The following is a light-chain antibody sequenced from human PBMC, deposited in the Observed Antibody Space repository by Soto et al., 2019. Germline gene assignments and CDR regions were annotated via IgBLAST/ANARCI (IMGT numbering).Light chain of an antibody. CDR2: WSS. Sequence: DIVMTQSPDSLAVSLGERATINCKSSQSILYSSDNRNYLAWYQQKSGQPPKLLIYWSSTRESGVPDRFSGSGSGTDFTLTISSLQAEDVAVYYCQQYYSNPVTFGGGTKVEIK. CDR3: QQYYSNPVT. CDR1: QSILYSSDNRNY. V-gene: IGKV4-1*01. J-gene: IGKJ4*01.